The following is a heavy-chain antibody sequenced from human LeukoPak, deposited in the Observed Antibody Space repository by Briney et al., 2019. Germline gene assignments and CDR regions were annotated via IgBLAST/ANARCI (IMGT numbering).Heavy chain of an antibody. Sequence: ASVKVSCKASGYTFTGYYMHWVRQAPGQGLEWMGWINPNSGGTNYAQKFQGRVTMTRDTSISTAYMELSRLRSDDTAVYYCARAVPYDYVWGSSDWYFDLWGRGTLVTVSS. D-gene: IGHD3-16*01. J-gene: IGHJ2*01. CDR2: INPNSGGT. CDR1: GYTFTGYY. CDR3: ARAVPYDYVWGSSDWYFDL. V-gene: IGHV1-2*02.